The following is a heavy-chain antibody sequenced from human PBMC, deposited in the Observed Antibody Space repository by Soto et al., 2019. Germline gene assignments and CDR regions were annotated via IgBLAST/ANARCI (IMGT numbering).Heavy chain of an antibody. CDR2: IYYSGST. V-gene: IGHV4-30-4*01. CDR1: GFSTAGDNY. Sequence: QSLASTLSGFSTAGDNYKTWIRQHQGKGLEWLGHIYYSGSTDYNPSLKSRLAISIDTSKNQFSLKLSSVTAADTAVYFCAREGGVSTDGHYYFDSWGKGTLV. D-gene: IGHD2-21*02. CDR3: AREGGVSTDGHYYFDS. J-gene: IGHJ4*02.